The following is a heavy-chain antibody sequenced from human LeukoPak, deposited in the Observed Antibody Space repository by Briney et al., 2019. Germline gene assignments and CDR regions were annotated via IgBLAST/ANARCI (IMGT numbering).Heavy chain of an antibody. J-gene: IGHJ3*02. CDR2: ISYDGSNK. CDR1: GFTFSSYG. V-gene: IGHV3-30*03. CDR3: ARDRAFPAPGSGYFDAFDI. Sequence: PGGSLRLSCAASGFTFSSYGMHWVRQAPGKGLEWVAVISYDGSNKYYADSVKGRFTISRDNSKNTLYLQMNSLRAEDTAVYYCARDRAFPAPGSGYFDAFDIWGQGTMVTVSS. D-gene: IGHD3-3*01.